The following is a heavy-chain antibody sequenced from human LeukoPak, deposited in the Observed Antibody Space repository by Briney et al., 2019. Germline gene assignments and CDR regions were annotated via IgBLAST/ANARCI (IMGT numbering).Heavy chain of an antibody. CDR3: VKDQDSGAYSRFDY. V-gene: IGHV3-23*01. CDR1: GFAFSYYA. J-gene: IGHJ4*02. Sequence: PGGSLRLSCAASGFAFSYYAMSWVRQAPGKGLECVSTISVSGASTFYADSVKGRFTISRDNSKNTLYLQMNSLRAEDTAVYYCVKDQDSGAYSRFDYWGQGTLVTVSS. D-gene: IGHD3-22*01. CDR2: ISVSGAST.